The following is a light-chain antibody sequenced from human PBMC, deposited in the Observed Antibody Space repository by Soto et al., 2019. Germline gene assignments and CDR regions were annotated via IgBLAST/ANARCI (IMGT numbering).Light chain of an antibody. CDR2: KAS. Sequence: DIQMTQSPSTLSASVGDRVTITCRASQSVSSWLAWYQKKPGKAPKLLIYKASSLEGGVPSRFSGSGSGTEFTLTISSLQPDDFATYYCQQYNSSPCTFGQGTKVEIE. CDR3: QQYNSSPCT. J-gene: IGKJ1*01. CDR1: QSVSSW. V-gene: IGKV1-5*03.